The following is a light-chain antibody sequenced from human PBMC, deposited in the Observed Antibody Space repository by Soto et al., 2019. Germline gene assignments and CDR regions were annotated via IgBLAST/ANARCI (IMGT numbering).Light chain of an antibody. CDR3: AAWDDSLSAWV. CDR2: RND. J-gene: IGLJ3*02. CDR1: TSNIGNNF. V-gene: IGLV1-47*01. Sequence: QSVLTQPPSASGTPGQRVTISCSGGTSNIGNNFVYWYQQLAGAAPKLLMSRNDERPSGVPDRFSASKSGTSASLAISGLRSEDEADYHCAAWDDSLSAWVFGGGTKVTVL.